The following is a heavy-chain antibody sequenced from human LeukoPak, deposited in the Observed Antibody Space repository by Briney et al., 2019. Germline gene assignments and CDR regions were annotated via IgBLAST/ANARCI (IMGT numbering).Heavy chain of an antibody. CDR2: TYYRYKWYN. CDR3: VRDHCTGGNCYANWFDP. J-gene: IGHJ5*02. D-gene: IGHD2-15*01. CDR1: VDSVSSNSAA. V-gene: IGHV6-1*01. Sequence: QTLSLTCALSVDSVSSNSAAWNWTRHSPSRGLECLGRTYYRYKWYNHYAVSVKSRITVNPDTSKNQFSPQLNSVTPEDTAVYYCVRDHCTGGNCYANWFDPWGQGTLVTVSS.